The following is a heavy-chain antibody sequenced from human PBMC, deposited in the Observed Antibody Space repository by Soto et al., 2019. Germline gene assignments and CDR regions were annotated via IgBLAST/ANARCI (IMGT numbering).Heavy chain of an antibody. CDR3: ALGDSSGYYYYCYGMDV. CDR1: GYTFTSYG. CDR2: ISAYNGNT. V-gene: IGHV1-18*01. Sequence: GASVKVSCKASGYTFTSYGISWVRQAPGQGLEWMGWISAYNGNTNYAQKLQGRVTMTTDTSTSTAYMELRSLRSDDTAVYYCALGDSSGYYYYCYGMDVWGQGTTVTVS. D-gene: IGHD3-22*01. J-gene: IGHJ6*02.